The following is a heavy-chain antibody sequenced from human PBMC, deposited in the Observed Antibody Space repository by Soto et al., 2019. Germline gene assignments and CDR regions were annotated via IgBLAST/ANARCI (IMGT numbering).Heavy chain of an antibody. V-gene: IGHV5-10-1*01. Sequence: PGESLKISCKGSGYSFTSYLISWVRQMPVKGLEWMGRIDPSDSYTNYSPSFQGHVTISADKSISTAYLQWSSLKASDTAMYYCARQLDRGRSGWYTEPDYYYYGMDVCGQRTTVTFCS. CDR3: ARQLDRGRSGWYTEPDYYYYGMDV. D-gene: IGHD6-19*01. CDR2: IDPSDSYT. CDR1: GYSFTSYL. J-gene: IGHJ6*02.